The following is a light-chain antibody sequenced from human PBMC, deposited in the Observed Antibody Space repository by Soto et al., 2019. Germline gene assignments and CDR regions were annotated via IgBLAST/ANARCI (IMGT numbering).Light chain of an antibody. V-gene: IGKV3D-20*02. CDR1: QTVRNNY. Sequence: EFELTQSPGTLSLSPGERATLSCRASQTVRNNYLAWYQQKPGQAPRLLIYDASSRATGIPDRFNGGGSGTDFTLTINNLEPEDFAVYYCQVRTNWSIAFGRGTRLEIK. CDR2: DAS. CDR3: QVRTNWSIA. J-gene: IGKJ5*01.